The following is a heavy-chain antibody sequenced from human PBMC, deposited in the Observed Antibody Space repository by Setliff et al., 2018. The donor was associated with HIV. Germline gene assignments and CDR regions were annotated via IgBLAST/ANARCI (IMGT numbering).Heavy chain of an antibody. CDR3: ARADSSNWYHVDY. J-gene: IGHJ4*02. D-gene: IGHD6-13*01. V-gene: IGHV4-39*07. CDR1: GGSISSSSYY. Sequence: SETLSLTCTVSGGSISSSSYYWGWIRQPPGKGLEWIGSIYYSGSTYYNPSLRSRVTISLDTSKNQFSLKLSSVTAADTAVYYCARADSSNWYHVDYWGQGTLVTVSS. CDR2: IYYSGST.